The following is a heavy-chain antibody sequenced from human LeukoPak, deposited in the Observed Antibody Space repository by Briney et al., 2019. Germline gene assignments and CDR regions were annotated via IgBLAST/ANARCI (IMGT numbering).Heavy chain of an antibody. Sequence: GASVKVSCKASGYTFTAYYMNWVRQAPGQGLEWMGWINPNSGGTNYAQNFQGRVTMTRDTSTSTVYMELNSLRSDDTAVYYCARRLTGVVYWGQGTQVTVSS. V-gene: IGHV1-2*02. CDR3: ARRLTGVVY. CDR2: INPNSGGT. J-gene: IGHJ4*02. D-gene: IGHD7-27*01. CDR1: GYTFTAYY.